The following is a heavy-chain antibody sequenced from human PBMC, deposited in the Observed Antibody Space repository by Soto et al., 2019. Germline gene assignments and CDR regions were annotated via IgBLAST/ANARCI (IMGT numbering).Heavy chain of an antibody. J-gene: IGHJ6*02. D-gene: IGHD6-13*01. Sequence: EVQLVESGGGLVKPGGSLRLSCAASGFTFSSYSMNWVRQAPGKGLEWVSSISSSSSYIYYADSVKGRFTISRDNAKNSLYLQMNSLRAEDTAVYYCAREVEESSSWYRYYSYGMDVWGQGTTVTVSS. CDR3: AREVEESSSWYRYYSYGMDV. CDR1: GFTFSSYS. V-gene: IGHV3-21*01. CDR2: ISSSSSYI.